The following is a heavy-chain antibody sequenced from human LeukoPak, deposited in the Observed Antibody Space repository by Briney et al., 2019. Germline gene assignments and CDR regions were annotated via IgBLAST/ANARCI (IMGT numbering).Heavy chain of an antibody. V-gene: IGHV4-59*01. D-gene: IGHD3-10*01. CDR2: IYYSGST. Sequence: GSLRLSCVASGFTFSNAWMSWIRQPPGKGLEWIGYIYYSGSTNYNPSLKSRVTISVDTSMNQFSLKLSSVTAADTAVYYCAGDGEGAIFDYWGQGTLVTVSS. CDR1: GFTFSNAW. J-gene: IGHJ4*02. CDR3: AGDGEGAIFDY.